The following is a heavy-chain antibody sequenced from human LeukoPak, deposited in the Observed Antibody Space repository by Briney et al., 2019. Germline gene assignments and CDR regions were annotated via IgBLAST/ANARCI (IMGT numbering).Heavy chain of an antibody. J-gene: IGHJ3*02. CDR2: ISYDGSNK. Sequence: PGRSLRLSCAASGFTFSSYAMHWVRQAPGKGLEWVAVISYDGSNKYYADSVKGRFTISRDNSKNTLYLQMNSLRAEDTAVYYCARDYLVDPTARAFDIWGQGTMVTVSS. CDR1: GFTFSSYA. D-gene: IGHD1-26*01. CDR3: ARDYLVDPTARAFDI. V-gene: IGHV3-30*04.